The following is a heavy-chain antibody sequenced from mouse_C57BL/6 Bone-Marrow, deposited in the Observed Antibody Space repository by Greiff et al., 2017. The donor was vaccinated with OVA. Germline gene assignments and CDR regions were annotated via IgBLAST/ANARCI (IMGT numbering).Heavy chain of an antibody. D-gene: IGHD2-4*01. J-gene: IGHJ4*01. CDR2: ILPGSGST. V-gene: IGHV1-9*01. Sequence: VQLQQSGAELMKPGASVKLSCKAPGYTFTGYWIEWVKQRPGHGLEWIGEILPGSGSTNYNEKFKGKATFTADTSSNTAYMQLSSLTTEDSAIDYWARWRYDYDGVYAMDYWGQGPSVTVSS. CDR3: ARWRYDYDGVYAMDY. CDR1: GYTFTGYW.